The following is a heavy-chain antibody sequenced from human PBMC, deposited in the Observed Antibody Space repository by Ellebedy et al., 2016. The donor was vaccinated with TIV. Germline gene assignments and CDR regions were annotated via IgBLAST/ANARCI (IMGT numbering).Heavy chain of an antibody. CDR2: IYHTGST. J-gene: IGHJ4*02. D-gene: IGHD6-19*01. CDR3: ARGTYSSGWYVGTYYFDY. V-gene: IGHV4-4*02. Sequence: SETLSLTCGVSGGSISSSNWWSWVRQPPGKGLEWIGEIYHTGSTNYNRSLKSRVTISVDKSKNQFSLKLSAVTAADTAVYYCARGTYSSGWYVGTYYFDYWGQGTLVTVSS. CDR1: GGSISSSNW.